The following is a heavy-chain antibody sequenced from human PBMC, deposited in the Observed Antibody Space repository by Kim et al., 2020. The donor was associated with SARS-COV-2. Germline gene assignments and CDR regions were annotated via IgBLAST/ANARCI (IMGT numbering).Heavy chain of an antibody. D-gene: IGHD2-21*02. Sequence: GGSLRLSCAASGFTFSSHGIHWIRQAPGKGLEWVAVIWYDGSQKYYAASVKGRFTISRDNSKNMVYMQVNSLRVEDTAVYYCARDTDSLDYWGRGTLVTVSS. CDR3: ARDTDSLDY. V-gene: IGHV3-33*01. CDR1: GFTFSSHG. CDR2: IWYDGSQK. J-gene: IGHJ4*02.